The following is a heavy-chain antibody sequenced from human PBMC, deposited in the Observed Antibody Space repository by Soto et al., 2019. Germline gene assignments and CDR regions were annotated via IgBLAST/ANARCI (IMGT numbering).Heavy chain of an antibody. CDR3: ERDLGVVVVAATPGFDY. CDR1: GYTFTGYY. V-gene: IGHV1-2*04. Sequence: GASVKVSCKASGYTFTGYYMHWVRQAPGQGLEWMGWINPNSGGTNYAQKFQGWVTMTRDTSISTAYMELSRLRSDDTAVYYCERDLGVVVVAATPGFDYWGQGTLVTVSS. D-gene: IGHD2-15*01. CDR2: INPNSGGT. J-gene: IGHJ4*02.